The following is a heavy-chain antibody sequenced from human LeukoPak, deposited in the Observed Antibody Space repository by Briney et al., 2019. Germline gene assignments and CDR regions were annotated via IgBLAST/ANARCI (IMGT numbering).Heavy chain of an antibody. V-gene: IGHV3-72*01. CDR2: IRNGANRYST. CDR3: VSGYCSGGTCYSSPGWFDP. CDR1: GFTFSDHY. Sequence: GGSLRLSCAASGFTFSDHYMDWVRQAPGKGLEWVSRIRNGANRYSTDYAASVKGRFTITRDDSKNSLYLQMDSLKTEDTAVYYCVSGYCSGGTCYSSPGWFDPWGQGTLVTVSS. D-gene: IGHD2-15*01. J-gene: IGHJ5*02.